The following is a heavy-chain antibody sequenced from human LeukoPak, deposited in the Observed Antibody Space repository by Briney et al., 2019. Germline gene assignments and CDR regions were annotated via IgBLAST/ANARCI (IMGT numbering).Heavy chain of an antibody. V-gene: IGHV3-7*01. J-gene: IGHJ4*02. CDR2: IREDGNEK. D-gene: IGHD3-9*01. CDR3: ASPGSISTGGPI. CDR1: GFTFTKHW. Sequence: GGSLRLSCAATGFTFTKHWMSWVRQTIGKGLECVAKIREDGNEKHYVDSVKGRFTISRDNARNSLSLQMNSLTAEDTAVYYCASPGSISTGGPIWGQGSLVTVSS.